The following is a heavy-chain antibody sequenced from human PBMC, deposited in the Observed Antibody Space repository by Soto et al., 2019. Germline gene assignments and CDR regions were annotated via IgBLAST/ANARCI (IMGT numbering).Heavy chain of an antibody. V-gene: IGHV3-7*05. J-gene: IGHJ4*02. CDR1: GFTFSDYW. CDR2: IKTDGSEK. CDR3: ASSMGRGGNDY. Sequence: EVQLVESGGGLVQPGGSLRLSCAASGFTFSDYWMSWVRQAPGKGLECVANIKTDGSEKYYVDPVKGRLTISRDNAKNSLYLQMTSLRAEDTAVYYCASSMGRGGNDYWGQGTLVTVSS. D-gene: IGHD3-10*01.